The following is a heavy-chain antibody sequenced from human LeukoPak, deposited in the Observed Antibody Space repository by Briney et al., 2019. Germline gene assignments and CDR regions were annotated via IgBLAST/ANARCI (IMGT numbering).Heavy chain of an antibody. CDR1: GASISSGSYY. J-gene: IGHJ4*02. CDR3: ARGSGTYYYDSSGYYLDY. Sequence: PSQTLSLTCTVSGASISSGSYYWSWIRQPAGKGLEWIGRIYTSGSTTYNPSLKSRVTISVDTSKNQFSLKLSSVTAADTAVYYCARGSGTYYYDSSGYYLDYWGQGTLVTVSS. V-gene: IGHV4-61*02. D-gene: IGHD3-22*01. CDR2: IYTSGST.